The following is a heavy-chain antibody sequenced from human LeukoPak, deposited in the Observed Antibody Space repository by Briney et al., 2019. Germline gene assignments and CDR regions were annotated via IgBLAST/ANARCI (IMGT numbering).Heavy chain of an antibody. CDR1: GFTFTDYW. J-gene: IGHJ6*02. V-gene: IGHV3-7*01. CDR2: IKRDGSEK. D-gene: IGHD4-17*01. Sequence: GGSLRLSCAASGFTFTDYWMSWVRQAPGKGLEWVANIKRDGSEKYYVDSVKGRFTISRDNSKNTLYLQMNSLRAEDTAVYYCALGGYGDYSYYYYGMDVWGQGTTVTVSS. CDR3: ALGGYGDYSYYYYGMDV.